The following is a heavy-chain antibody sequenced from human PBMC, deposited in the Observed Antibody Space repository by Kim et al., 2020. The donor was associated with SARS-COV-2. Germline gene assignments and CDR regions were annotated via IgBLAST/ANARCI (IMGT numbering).Heavy chain of an antibody. V-gene: IGHV3-15*01. CDR2: IKSKIDGGTT. J-gene: IGHJ6*02. CDR3: TTDLGDV. CDR1: GFTFSNAW. Sequence: GGSLRLSCAASGFTFSNAWMSWVRQAPGKGLEWVGRIKSKIDGGTTDYAAPVKGRFTISRDDSKNTLYLQMNSLKTEDTAVYYCTTDLGDVWGQGTTVTVSS.